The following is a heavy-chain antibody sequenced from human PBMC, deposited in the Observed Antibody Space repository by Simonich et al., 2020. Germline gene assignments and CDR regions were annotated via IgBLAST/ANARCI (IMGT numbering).Heavy chain of an antibody. V-gene: IGHV4-59*08. CDR1: GGSISSYY. CDR2: IYYSGSN. CDR3: ARLPDY. Sequence: QVQLQESGPGLVKPSETLSLTCTVSGGSISSYYWSWIRQPPGKGLEWIGYIYYSGSNNYNPSLKSRVTISVDTSKNQFSLKLSSVTAADTAVYYCARLPDYWCQGTLVTVSS. J-gene: IGHJ4*02.